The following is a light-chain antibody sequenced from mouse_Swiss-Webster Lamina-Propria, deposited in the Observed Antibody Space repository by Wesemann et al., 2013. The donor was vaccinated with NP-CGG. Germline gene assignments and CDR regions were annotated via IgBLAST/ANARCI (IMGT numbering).Light chain of an antibody. Sequence: DIVMTQSHKFMSTSVGDRVSITCKASQDVGTAVAWYQQKPGQSPKLLIYWASTRHTGVPDRFTGSGSGTDFTLTISSVQAEDLAVYYCHQYLSSWTFGGGTKLEIK. CDR1: QDVGTA. CDR2: WAS. J-gene: IGKJ1*01. V-gene: IGKV6-25*01. CDR3: HQYLSSWT.